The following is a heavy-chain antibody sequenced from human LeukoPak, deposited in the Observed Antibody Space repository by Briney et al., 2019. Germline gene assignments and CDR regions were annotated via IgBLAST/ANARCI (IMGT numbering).Heavy chain of an antibody. Sequence: SETLSLTCSVSGGSISSYYWSWIRQLAGKGLEWIGCIHTSGSTNYNPSLKNRVTMSVDTSKNQFSLKLSSVTAADTAVYYCARDQYYYDSSGYYRFDYWGQGTLVTVSS. J-gene: IGHJ4*02. CDR2: IHTSGST. CDR3: ARDQYYYDSSGYYRFDY. CDR1: GGSISSYY. D-gene: IGHD3-22*01. V-gene: IGHV4-4*07.